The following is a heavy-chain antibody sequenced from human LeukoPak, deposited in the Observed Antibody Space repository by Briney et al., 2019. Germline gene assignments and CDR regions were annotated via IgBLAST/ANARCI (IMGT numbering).Heavy chain of an antibody. CDR3: ARGGYVDAFDI. V-gene: IGHV1-69*02. CDR2: IIPILGIA. D-gene: IGHD2-2*01. CDR1: GGTFSSYT. J-gene: IGHJ3*02. Sequence: GASVTVSCKASGGTFSSYTISWVRQAPGQGLEWMGRIIPILGIANYAQKFQGRVTITADKSTSTAYMELSSLRSEDTAVYYCARGGYVDAFDIWGQGTMVTVSS.